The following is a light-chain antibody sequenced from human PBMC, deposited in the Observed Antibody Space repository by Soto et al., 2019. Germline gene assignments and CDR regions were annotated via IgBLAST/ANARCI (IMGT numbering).Light chain of an antibody. J-gene: IGKJ5*01. CDR3: QQRSNWPLT. CDR2: DAS. CDR1: QRVSSY. Sequence: EIVLTQSPATLSLSPGERATLSCRASQRVSSYLAWYQQKPGQAPRLLIYDASNRATGIPARFSGSGSGTDFTLTISSLEPEDFAVYYCQQRSNWPLTFGQGKRREIK. V-gene: IGKV3-11*01.